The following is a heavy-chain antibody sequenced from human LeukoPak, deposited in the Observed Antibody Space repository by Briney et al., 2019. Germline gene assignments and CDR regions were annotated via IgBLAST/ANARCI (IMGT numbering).Heavy chain of an antibody. D-gene: IGHD2-2*02. CDR3: ARAPAWDIVVVPAAIHSDYYYYMDV. CDR2: INHSGST. V-gene: IGHV4-34*01. Sequence: SETLSLTCAVYGGSFSGYYWSWIRQPPGKGLEWIGEINHSGSTNYNPSLKSRVTISVDTSKNQFSLKLSSVTAADTAVYYCARAPAWDIVVVPAAIHSDYYYYMDVWGKGTTVTVSS. CDR1: GGSFSGYY. J-gene: IGHJ6*03.